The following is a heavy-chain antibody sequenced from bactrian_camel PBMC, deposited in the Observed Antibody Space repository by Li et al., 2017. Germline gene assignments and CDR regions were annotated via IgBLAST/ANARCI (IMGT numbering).Heavy chain of an antibody. Sequence: HVQLVESGGGSLQAGGSLRLPCAASGDTYSRWCMAWFRQAPGKEREGVASIASNGRISYADSVKGRVIMSRDDAKNTVYLQMNSLKPEETAVYFCVKDLLNSRYGNYWGQGTQVTVS. CDR3: VKDLLNSRYGNY. J-gene: IGHJ4*01. CDR1: GDTYSRWC. CDR2: IASNGRI. V-gene: IGHV3S53*01. D-gene: IGHD5*01.